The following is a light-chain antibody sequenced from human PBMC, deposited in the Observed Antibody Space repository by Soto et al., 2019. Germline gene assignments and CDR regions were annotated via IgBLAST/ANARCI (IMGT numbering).Light chain of an antibody. Sequence: QSALTQPASVSGSPGQSITISCTGTSTDIGTYSRVSWYLQYPGKAPKLMIYDVTKRPSGVSNRFSGSRSGSTASLTISGLQAEDEANYYCNSYTSSSTLVFGGGTKLTVL. CDR2: DVT. CDR3: NSYTSSSTLV. CDR1: STDIGTYSR. V-gene: IGLV2-14*02. J-gene: IGLJ2*01.